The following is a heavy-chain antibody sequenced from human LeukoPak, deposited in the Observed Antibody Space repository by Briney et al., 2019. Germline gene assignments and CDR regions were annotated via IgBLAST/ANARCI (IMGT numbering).Heavy chain of an antibody. D-gene: IGHD4-11*01. CDR2: IYYSGST. CDR3: ARHYLGPMTTYSVGAWFDP. CDR1: GGSISSSSYY. J-gene: IGHJ5*02. Sequence: SETLSLTCTVSGGSISSSSYYWGWVRQPPGKGLEWIGSIYYSGSTYYNPSLKSRVTIYVDTTTNQFSLKLSSVTAADPAVYYSARHYLGPMTTYSVGAWFDPWGQGTLVTVAS. V-gene: IGHV4-39*01.